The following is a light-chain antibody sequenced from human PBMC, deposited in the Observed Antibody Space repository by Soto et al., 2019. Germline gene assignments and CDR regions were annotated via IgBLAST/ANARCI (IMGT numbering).Light chain of an antibody. J-gene: IGKJ4*01. Sequence: DIVMTQSPLSLPVTPGEPASISCRSSQSLLHSNGYNYLDWYLQKPGQSPQLLIYLGSNRASGVPDRFSGSGSGTDFTLEISRVEAEDVGVYYGMQALQTPLTFGGGTKVEIK. CDR3: MQALQTPLT. CDR1: QSLLHSNGYNY. CDR2: LGS. V-gene: IGKV2-28*01.